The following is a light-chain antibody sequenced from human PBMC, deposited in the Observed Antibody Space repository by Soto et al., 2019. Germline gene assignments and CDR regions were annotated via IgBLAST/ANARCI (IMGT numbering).Light chain of an antibody. CDR1: IDDVTAYYR. V-gene: IGLV2-8*01. Sequence: QSVLTQPPSVSGSPGQSVTISCSGTIDDVTAYYRVSWYQQTPGTAPKLMIYEVNKRPSGVPDRFSGSKSGNTASLTVSGLQAEDEADYYCSSYAGSSNVFGTGTKVTVL. J-gene: IGLJ1*01. CDR2: EVN. CDR3: SSYAGSSNV.